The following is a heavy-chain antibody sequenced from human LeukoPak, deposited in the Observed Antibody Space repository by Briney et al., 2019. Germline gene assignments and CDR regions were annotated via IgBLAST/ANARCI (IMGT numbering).Heavy chain of an antibody. CDR1: GGPISSYY. J-gene: IGHJ4*02. Sequence: SETLSLTCTVSGGPISSYYWSWIRQPPGKGLEWIGNIYYTGSTSYNPSLKSRVTISVDTSKNQFSLKLTSVTAADTAVYYCARYHSSGLVYWGQGTLVTVSS. CDR2: IYYTGST. V-gene: IGHV4-59*08. D-gene: IGHD6-19*01. CDR3: ARYHSSGLVY.